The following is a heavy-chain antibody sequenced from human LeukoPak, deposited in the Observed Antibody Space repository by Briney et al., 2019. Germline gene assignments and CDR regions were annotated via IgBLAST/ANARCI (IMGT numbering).Heavy chain of an antibody. CDR2: SHYSGIT. CDR3: ARYTTLSTNWFDP. V-gene: IGHV4-31*03. J-gene: IGHJ5*02. CDR1: GGAISSDDYY. Sequence: SKTLSLTCTVSGGAISSDDYYWTWIRQHPGTGLEWIGYSHYSGITDYNPSLQSRVTISVDTSQNHFSLHLTSVTAADTAVYYCARYTTLSTNWFDPWGQGTLVTVSS. D-gene: IGHD2/OR15-2a*01.